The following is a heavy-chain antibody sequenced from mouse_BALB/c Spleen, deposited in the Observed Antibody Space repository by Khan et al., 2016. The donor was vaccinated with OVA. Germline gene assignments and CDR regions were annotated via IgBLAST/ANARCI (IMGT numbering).Heavy chain of an antibody. D-gene: IGHD2-10*01. V-gene: IGHV2-6-7*01. CDR2: IWGDGTT. Sequence: QVQLKQSGPGLVAPSQSLSITCTVSGFSLTGYGVTWVRQPPGKGLEWLGMIWGDGTTDYNSALNSRLSINKDNSNSQVFLKRNRLQTDDTARYYCARAYYGNYSEAMDYWGQGTSVTVSS. CDR3: ARAYYGNYSEAMDY. J-gene: IGHJ4*01. CDR1: GFSLTGYG.